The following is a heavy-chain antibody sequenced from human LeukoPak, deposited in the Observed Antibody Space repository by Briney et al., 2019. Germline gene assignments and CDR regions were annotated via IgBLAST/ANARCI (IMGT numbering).Heavy chain of an antibody. CDR2: ISWDGGST. V-gene: IGHV3-43*01. Sequence: GGSLRLSCAASGFTFDDYTMHWVRQAPGKGLEWVSLISWDGGSTHYADSVKGRFTISRDNSKNSLYLQMNSLRTEDTALYYCAKDTYGSGYYYGMDVWGQGTTVTVSS. CDR1: GFTFDDYT. CDR3: AKDTYGSGYYYGMDV. D-gene: IGHD3-10*01. J-gene: IGHJ6*02.